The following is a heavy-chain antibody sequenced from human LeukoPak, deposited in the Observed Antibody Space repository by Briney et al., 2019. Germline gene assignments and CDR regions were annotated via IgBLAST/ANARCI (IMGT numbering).Heavy chain of an antibody. CDR3: ARLQLDYNWFDP. Sequence: SSVKVPCKASGGTFSSYAISWVRQAPGQGLEWMGRIIPIFGTANYAQKFQGRVTITTDESTSTAYMELSSLRSEDTAVYYCARLQLDYNWFDPWGQGTLVTVSS. CDR1: GGTFSSYA. V-gene: IGHV1-69*05. D-gene: IGHD6-13*01. CDR2: IIPIFGTA. J-gene: IGHJ5*02.